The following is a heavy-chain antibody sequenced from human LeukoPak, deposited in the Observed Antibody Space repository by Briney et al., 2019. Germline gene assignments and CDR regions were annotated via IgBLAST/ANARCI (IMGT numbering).Heavy chain of an antibody. CDR2: VIPMFGTA. J-gene: IGHJ4*02. CDR3: TRHYDSSGYPSLNYFDY. CDR1: GGTFSTYA. D-gene: IGHD3-22*01. Sequence: SVKVSCKASGGTFSTYAISWVRQAPGQALEWMGRVIPMFGTADYAQKFQGRVTITADKSTSTACMELSSLRSEDTAVYYCTRHYDSSGYPSLNYFDYWGQGTLVTVSS. V-gene: IGHV1-69*06.